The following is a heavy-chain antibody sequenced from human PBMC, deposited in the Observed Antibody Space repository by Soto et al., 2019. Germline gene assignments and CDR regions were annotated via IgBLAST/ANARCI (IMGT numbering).Heavy chain of an antibody. CDR1: GFTFDDYG. CDR2: ISGSGGST. J-gene: IGHJ6*02. CDR3: AKCDSRGWYIDYYYYGMHV. D-gene: IGHD6-19*01. V-gene: IGHV3-23*01. Sequence: GGSLRLSCAASGFTFDDYGMSWARQAPGKGLEWVSTISGSGGSTYYADSVKGRFTISRDNSKNTLYLQMNSLRAEDTAVYYCAKCDSRGWYIDYYYYGMHVWGQGITVTGSS.